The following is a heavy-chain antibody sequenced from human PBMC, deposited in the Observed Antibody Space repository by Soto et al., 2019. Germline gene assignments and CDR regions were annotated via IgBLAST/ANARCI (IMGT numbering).Heavy chain of an antibody. D-gene: IGHD4-17*01. CDR3: ARDHDYGGDS. CDR1: GFTFSNYW. CDR2: IKHDGSEK. Sequence: PGGSLRLSCAASGFTFSNYWMSWVRQAPGKGLEWVANIKHDGSEKYYVDSVKGRFTTSRDNAKNSLFLQMNSLRAEDTAVYYCARDHDYGGDSWGQGALVTVSS. V-gene: IGHV3-7*01. J-gene: IGHJ4*02.